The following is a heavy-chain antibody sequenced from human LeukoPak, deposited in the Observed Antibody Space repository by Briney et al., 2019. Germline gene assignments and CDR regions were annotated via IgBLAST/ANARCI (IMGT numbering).Heavy chain of an antibody. J-gene: IGHJ4*02. CDR3: ARGYYYDSSGYYSDY. D-gene: IGHD3-22*01. V-gene: IGHV3-33*01. CDR1: GFTFSSYG. CDR2: IWYDGSNK. Sequence: PGGSLRLSCAASGFTFSSYGMHWVRQAPGKGLEWVAVIWYDGSNKYYADSVKGRFTISIDNSKNTLYLQMNSLRAEDTAVYYCARGYYYDSSGYYSDYWGQGTLVTVSS.